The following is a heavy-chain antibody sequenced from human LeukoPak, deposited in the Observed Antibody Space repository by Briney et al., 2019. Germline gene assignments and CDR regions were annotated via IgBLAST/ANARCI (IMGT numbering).Heavy chain of an antibody. CDR1: GGSISSGGYS. Sequence: SETLSLTCAVSGGSISSGGYSWSWIRQPPGKGLEWVGYIYHSGSTYCNPSLKSRVTISVDRSKNQFSLKLSSVTAADTAVYYCARTTHYGDYFDYWGQGTLVTVSS. D-gene: IGHD4-17*01. CDR2: IYHSGST. CDR3: ARTTHYGDYFDY. V-gene: IGHV4-30-2*01. J-gene: IGHJ4*02.